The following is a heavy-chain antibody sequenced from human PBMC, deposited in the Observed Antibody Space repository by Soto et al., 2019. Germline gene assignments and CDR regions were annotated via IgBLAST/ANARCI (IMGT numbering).Heavy chain of an antibody. CDR2: ISNSGDSI. V-gene: IGHV3-11*01. D-gene: IGHD1-26*01. J-gene: IGHJ6*02. CDR1: GFTFDDYY. Sequence: PGGSLRLSCVVSGFTFDDYYMSWVRQAPGKGLEWVSYISNSGDSIYYADSVKGRFTISRDNVKNSLYLQMNRLRADDTAVYYCASDRVGATPGYYYYYYGLDVWGQGTTVTVSS. CDR3: ASDRVGATPGYYYYYYGLDV.